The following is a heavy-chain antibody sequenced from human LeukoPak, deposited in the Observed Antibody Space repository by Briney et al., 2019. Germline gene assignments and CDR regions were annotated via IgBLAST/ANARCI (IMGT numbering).Heavy chain of an antibody. J-gene: IGHJ4*02. V-gene: IGHV4-39*02. CDR1: GASISGSGYY. D-gene: IGHD3-22*01. CDR3: ARVDYYDSIADY. CDR2: IYSSGST. Sequence: SETLSLTCTVSGASISGSGYYWGWIRQPPGKGLEWIGSIYSSGSTYYNASLQSRVTISIETSKNQISLRLNSVTAADTAMYYCARVDYYDSIADYWGQGTLVTVSS.